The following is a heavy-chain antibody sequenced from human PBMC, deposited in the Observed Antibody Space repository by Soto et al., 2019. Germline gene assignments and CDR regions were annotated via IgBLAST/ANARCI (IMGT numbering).Heavy chain of an antibody. CDR2: IYPGDSDT. J-gene: IGHJ3*02. V-gene: IGHV5-51*01. CDR1: GYSFTSYW. Sequence: GESLKISCKGSGYSFTSYWIGWVRQMPGKGLEWMGIIYPGDSDTRCSPSFQGQVTISADKSTSTAFLQWSSLKASDTAMYYCATAYVYDFENSNYYRDAFDIWGQGTLVTVSS. CDR3: ATAYVYDFENSNYYRDAFDI. D-gene: IGHD3-22*01.